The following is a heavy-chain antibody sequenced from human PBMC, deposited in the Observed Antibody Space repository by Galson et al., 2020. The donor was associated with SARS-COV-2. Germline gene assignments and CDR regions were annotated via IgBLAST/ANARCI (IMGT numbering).Heavy chain of an antibody. CDR2: IYPGDSDT. CDR3: ARGSGFLEWHNWFDP. D-gene: IGHD3-3*01. V-gene: IGHV5-51*01. Sequence: GESLKISCKGSGYSFTSYWIGWVRQMPGKGLEWMGIIYPGDSDTRYSPSFQGQVTISADKSISTAYLQWSSLKASDTAMYYCARGSGFLEWHNWFDPWGQGTLVTVSS. J-gene: IGHJ5*02. CDR1: GYSFTSYW.